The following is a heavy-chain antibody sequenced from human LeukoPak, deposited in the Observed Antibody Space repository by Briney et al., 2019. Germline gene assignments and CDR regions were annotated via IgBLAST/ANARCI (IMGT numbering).Heavy chain of an antibody. Sequence: GGSLRLSCAASGFTFSSYWMSWVRQAPGKGLEWVANIKQDGSEKYYVDSVKGRFTISRDNAKNSLYLQMNSLGAEDTAVYYCARGKWLLLEMGAFDIWGQGTMVTVSP. CDR3: ARGKWLLLEMGAFDI. J-gene: IGHJ3*02. D-gene: IGHD3-22*01. V-gene: IGHV3-7*01. CDR2: IKQDGSEK. CDR1: GFTFSSYW.